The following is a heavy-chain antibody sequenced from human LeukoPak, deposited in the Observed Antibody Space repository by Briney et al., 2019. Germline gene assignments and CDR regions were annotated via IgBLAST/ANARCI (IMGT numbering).Heavy chain of an antibody. D-gene: IGHD1-26*01. CDR2: ISDSGYNA. CDR3: AKRLAVGTTDWFDP. J-gene: IGHJ5*02. CDR1: GFTFSTYA. Sequence: GGSLRLSCAASGFTFSTYAMSWVRQAPGKGLEWVSSISDSGYNAYYAHSVEGRFILSRGNSKNTLYLQMNNLRAEDTALYYCAKRLAVGTTDWFDPWGQGTLVTVSS. V-gene: IGHV3-23*01.